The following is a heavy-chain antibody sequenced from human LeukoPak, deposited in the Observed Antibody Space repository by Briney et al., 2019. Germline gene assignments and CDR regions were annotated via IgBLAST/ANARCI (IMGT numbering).Heavy chain of an antibody. CDR3: ARDAEFLPGHEVDY. D-gene: IGHD2/OR15-2a*01. J-gene: IGHJ4*02. Sequence: GASVTVSCKASGYTFTSYGISWVRQAPGQGLEWMGWISAYNGNTNYAQKLQGRVTMTTDTSTSTAYMELRSLRSDDTAVYYCARDAEFLPGHEVDYWGQGTLVTVSS. CDR1: GYTFTSYG. V-gene: IGHV1-18*01. CDR2: ISAYNGNT.